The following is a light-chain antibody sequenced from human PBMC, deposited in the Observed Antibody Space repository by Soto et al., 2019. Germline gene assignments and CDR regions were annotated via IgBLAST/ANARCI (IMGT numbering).Light chain of an antibody. Sequence: SVFTKYPTNLSLSPGERATLSFRASPSVTNYLAWYQQKPGQPPRLLIDGAFNRAAGIPARFSGSGSGTDFTLTISSLEPEDSAIYYCQQRNIWPPVTFGQRTRLEIK. J-gene: IGKJ5*01. CDR2: GAF. V-gene: IGKV3-11*01. CDR3: QQRNIWPPVT. CDR1: PSVTNY.